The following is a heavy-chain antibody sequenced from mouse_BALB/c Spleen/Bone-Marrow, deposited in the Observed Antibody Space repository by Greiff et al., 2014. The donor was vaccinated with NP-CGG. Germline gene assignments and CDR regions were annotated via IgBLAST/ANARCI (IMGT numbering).Heavy chain of an antibody. CDR1: GYSFSGYF. V-gene: IGHV1-37*01. J-gene: IGHJ4*01. CDR2: INPFNGDT. CDR3: GRGGVYYAMDY. D-gene: IGHD1-1*02. Sequence: VQLKQSGPELVKPGASVKISCKASGYSFSGYFLDWGEQSHGKSLEGIGRINPFNGDTFYNQKFKGKATLTVDKSSSTAHMELLSLTSEDSAVYYCGRGGVYYAMDYWGQGTSVTVSS.